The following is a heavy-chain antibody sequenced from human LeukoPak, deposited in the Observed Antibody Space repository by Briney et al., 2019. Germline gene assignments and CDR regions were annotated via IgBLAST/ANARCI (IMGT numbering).Heavy chain of an antibody. CDR1: GYTFTNYA. D-gene: IGHD5-18*01. CDR2: IITNTGNP. J-gene: IGHJ3*02. CDR3: ARDLWALYSYGHDPFDI. V-gene: IGHV7-4-1*02. Sequence: ASVKVSCKASGYTFTNYAMNWVRQAPGQGLEWMGRIITNTGNPTYAQGFTGRFVFSLDTSVSTAYLQISSLKAEDTAIYYCARDLWALYSYGHDPFDIWGQGTMVTVSS.